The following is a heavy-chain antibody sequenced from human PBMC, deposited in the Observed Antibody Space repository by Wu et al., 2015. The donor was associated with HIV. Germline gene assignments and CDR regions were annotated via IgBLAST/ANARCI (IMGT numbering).Heavy chain of an antibody. CDR1: GGSFSNYP. CDR3: ARTILYSGSYFDY. V-gene: IGHV1-69*12. CDR2: IIPKFGSP. Sequence: QVQLVQSGAELKKPGSSVKVSCKASGGSFSNYPINWVRQAPGQGLEWMGGIIPKFGSPNNAQKFRDRVTITADESTTTVYMELKNLRSEDTAVYFCARTILYSGSYFDYWGQGTLVTVSS. J-gene: IGHJ4*02. D-gene: IGHD1-26*01.